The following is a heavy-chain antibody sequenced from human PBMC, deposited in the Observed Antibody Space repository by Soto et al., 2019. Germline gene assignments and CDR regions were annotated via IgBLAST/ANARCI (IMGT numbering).Heavy chain of an antibody. J-gene: IGHJ1*01. D-gene: IGHD3-3*01. CDR3: ARRRGDFWSGTYTPYSTEYFQH. Sequence: QLQLQESGPGLVKPSETLSLTCTVSGGSISSSSYYWGWIRQPPGKGLEWIGSIYYSGSTYYNPSLKGRVTISVDTSKNQFSLKLSSVTAADTAVYYCARRRGDFWSGTYTPYSTEYFQHWGQGTLVTVSS. CDR1: GGSISSSSYY. CDR2: IYYSGST. V-gene: IGHV4-39*01.